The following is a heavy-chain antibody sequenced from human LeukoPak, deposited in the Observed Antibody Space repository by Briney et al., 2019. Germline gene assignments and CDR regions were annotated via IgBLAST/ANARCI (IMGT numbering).Heavy chain of an antibody. D-gene: IGHD5-24*01. V-gene: IGHV3-23*01. Sequence: RGSLRLSCAASGFIFSSYAMSWVRQAPGKGLEWVSAMSGSGYSTYYADSVKGRLTISRDNSKNTLYLQMNSLRVEDTAVYYCAKDDGWVQYANWGQGTLVTVSS. J-gene: IGHJ4*02. CDR2: MSGSGYST. CDR1: GFIFSSYA. CDR3: AKDDGWVQYAN.